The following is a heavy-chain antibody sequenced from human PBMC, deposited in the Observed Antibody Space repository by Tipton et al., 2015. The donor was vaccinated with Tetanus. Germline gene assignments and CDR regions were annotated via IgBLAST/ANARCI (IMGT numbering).Heavy chain of an antibody. CDR2: IYYSGST. V-gene: IGHV4-59*01. Sequence: TLSLTCTVSGGSISSYYWSWIRQPPGMGLEWIGNIYYSGSTNYNPSLKSRVTISVDTSKNQFSLKLSSVTAADTAVYYCARGGLGEVGYWGQGTLVTVSS. D-gene: IGHD2-15*01. J-gene: IGHJ4*02. CDR1: GGSISSYY. CDR3: ARGGLGEVGY.